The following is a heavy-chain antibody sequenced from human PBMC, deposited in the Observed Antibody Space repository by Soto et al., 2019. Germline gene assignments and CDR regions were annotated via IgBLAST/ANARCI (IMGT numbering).Heavy chain of an antibody. D-gene: IGHD2-2*01. Sequence: GGDWRVWWAGFGVALSRDAVHGVRQAPGKGREWVAVISYDGSNKYYADSVKGRFTISRDNSKNTLYLQMNSLRAEDTAVYYCARDQGEDIVVVPAAIYYGMDVWGQGT. CDR3: ARDQGEDIVVVPAAIYYGMDV. CDR2: ISYDGSNK. V-gene: IGHV3-30-3*01. CDR1: GVALSRDA. J-gene: IGHJ6*02.